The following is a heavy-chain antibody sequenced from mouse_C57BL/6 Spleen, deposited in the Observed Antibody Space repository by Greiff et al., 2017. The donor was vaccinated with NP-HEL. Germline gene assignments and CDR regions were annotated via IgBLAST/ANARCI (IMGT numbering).Heavy chain of an antibody. CDR1: GYTFTSYW. CDR3: AIWDFYYAMDY. CDR2: IDPSDSYT. D-gene: IGHD4-1*01. Sequence: VQLQQPGAELVKPGASVKLTCKASGYTFTSYWMQWVKQRPGQGLEWIGEIDPSDSYTNYNQKFKGKATLTVDTSSSTAYMQLSSLTSEDSAVYYCAIWDFYYAMDYWGQGTSVTVSS. V-gene: IGHV1-50*01. J-gene: IGHJ4*01.